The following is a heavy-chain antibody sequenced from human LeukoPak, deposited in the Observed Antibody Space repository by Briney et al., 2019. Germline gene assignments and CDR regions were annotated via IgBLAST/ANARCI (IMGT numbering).Heavy chain of an antibody. J-gene: IGHJ4*02. CDR1: GGSISSFY. Sequence: SETLSLTCSVSGGSISSFYWSWIRQPPGKGLEWIGSLYYSESTNSNPSLKSRVTISVDTYKNQFSLKLSSVTAADTAVYYCARAHSSFAYYYIDYWGQGTLVTVSS. D-gene: IGHD3-16*01. V-gene: IGHV4-59*01. CDR2: LYYSEST. CDR3: ARAHSSFAYYYIDY.